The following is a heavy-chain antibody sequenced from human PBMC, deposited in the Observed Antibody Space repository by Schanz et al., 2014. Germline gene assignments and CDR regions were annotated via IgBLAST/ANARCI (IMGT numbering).Heavy chain of an antibody. CDR1: GFTFSSYA. CDR2: ILGLASTT. J-gene: IGHJ3*02. D-gene: IGHD4-17*01. CDR3: ARKMKLGVYGGKGHDSLDI. V-gene: IGHV3-23*04. Sequence: EVQLVDSGGGLVQPGGSLRLSCAASGFTFSSYAMSWVRQAPGKGLEWVSAILGLASTTYYADSVKGRFTISRDNSKNLLYLQMNTLRAEDTAVYYCARKMKLGVYGGKGHDSLDIWGQGTMVTVSS.